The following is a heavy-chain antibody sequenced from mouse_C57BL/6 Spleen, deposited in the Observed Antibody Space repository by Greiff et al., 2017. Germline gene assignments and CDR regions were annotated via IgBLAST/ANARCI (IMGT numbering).Heavy chain of an antibody. CDR1: GYTFTSYW. J-gene: IGHJ1*03. CDR3: ARSGGRYFDV. CDR2: IDPSDSYT. V-gene: IGHV1-59*01. Sequence: QVQLQQPGAELVRPGTSVKLSCKASGYTFTSYWMHWVKQRPGQGLEWIGVIDPSDSYTNYNQKFKGKATLTVDTSSSTAYMQLRSLTSEDSAVYYCARSGGRYFDVWGTGTTVTVSS.